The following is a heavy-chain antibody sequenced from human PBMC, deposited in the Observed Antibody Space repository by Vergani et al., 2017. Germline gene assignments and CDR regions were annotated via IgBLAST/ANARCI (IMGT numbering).Heavy chain of an antibody. J-gene: IGHJ3*02. V-gene: IGHV3-30-3*01. CDR3: ARPSAPGDYDALDI. CDR1: GFTFSSYA. CDR2: ISYDETNK. D-gene: IGHD4-17*01. Sequence: QVQLVESGGGVVQPGRSLRLSCAASGFTFSSYAMHWVRQAPGKGLEWVAVISYDETNKYYADSVKGRFTISRDNSKNSLYLQMNSLRAEDTAVYHCARPSAPGDYDALDIWGQGTMVTVSS.